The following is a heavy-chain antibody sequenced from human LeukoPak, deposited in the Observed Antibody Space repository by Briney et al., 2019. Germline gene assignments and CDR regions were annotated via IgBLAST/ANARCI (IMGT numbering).Heavy chain of an antibody. D-gene: IGHD3-22*01. Sequence: GGSLRLSCAASGFTFSSYWMSWVRQAPGKGLEWVANIKQDGSEKYYVDSVKGRFTISRDNAKNSLYLQMNSLRAEDTAVYYCARDRKGNYCDSSGYMAYYFDYWGQGTLVTVSS. CDR1: GFTFSSYW. V-gene: IGHV3-7*01. J-gene: IGHJ4*02. CDR2: IKQDGSEK. CDR3: ARDRKGNYCDSSGYMAYYFDY.